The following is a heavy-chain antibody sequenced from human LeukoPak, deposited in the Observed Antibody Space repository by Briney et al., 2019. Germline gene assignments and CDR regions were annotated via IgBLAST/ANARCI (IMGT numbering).Heavy chain of an antibody. V-gene: IGHV3-53*01. Sequence: GGSLRLSCVASGFILSRYYMSWVRQTPGKGLEWVALSYSGGSTYYADSVKGRFTISGDNSKKMLFLQMNSLRADDTGVYYCARGPDVDGYIHAPFDSWGQGTLVTVSS. CDR1: GFILSRYY. CDR2: SYSGGST. J-gene: IGHJ4*02. CDR3: ARGPDVDGYIHAPFDS. D-gene: IGHD5-24*01.